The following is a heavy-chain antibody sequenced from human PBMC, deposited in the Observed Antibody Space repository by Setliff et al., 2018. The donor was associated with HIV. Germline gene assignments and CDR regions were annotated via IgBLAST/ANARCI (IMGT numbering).Heavy chain of an antibody. CDR3: AGFTRPTAMEGWFDP. V-gene: IGHV4-34*01. Sequence: SETLSLTCAVYSGSFSGYRWTWIRQPPGKGLEWIGEINHRGSTTYNPSLRSRVTISVDTSKNQFSLKLNSVTAADTAVYYCAGFTRPTAMEGWFDPWGQGTLVTVSS. CDR2: INHRGST. J-gene: IGHJ5*02. CDR1: SGSFSGYR. D-gene: IGHD2-2*01.